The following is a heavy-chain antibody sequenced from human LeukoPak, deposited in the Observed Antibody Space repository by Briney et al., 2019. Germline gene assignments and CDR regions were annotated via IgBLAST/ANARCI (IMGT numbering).Heavy chain of an antibody. D-gene: IGHD4-17*01. J-gene: IGHJ4*02. CDR3: AKRPSDYGDYVTYFDY. CDR2: ISDDGRRK. V-gene: IGHV3-30*18. Sequence: GGSLRLSCAASGFSFISYGMHWVRQAPGKGLEWVGVISDDGRRKDYADSVKGRFTISRDNSKDTLYLQMNSLRAEDTAVYYCAKRPSDYGDYVTYFDYWGQGTLVTVSS. CDR1: GFSFISYG.